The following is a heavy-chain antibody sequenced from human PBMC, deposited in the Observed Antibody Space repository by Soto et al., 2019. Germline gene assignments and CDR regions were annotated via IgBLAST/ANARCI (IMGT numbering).Heavy chain of an antibody. J-gene: IGHJ5*02. Sequence: EVQLVESGGGVVQPGGSLRLSCAASGFTFSTYGMTWVRQAPGKGLEWVANIKQDGSEKYYVDSVKGRFTISRDNAKNSLYLQMNSLRTADTAVYYCGRQYCSGGSCLFDPWGQGTLVTVSS. CDR2: IKQDGSEK. D-gene: IGHD2-15*01. CDR1: GFTFSTYG. V-gene: IGHV3-7*01. CDR3: GRQYCSGGSCLFDP.